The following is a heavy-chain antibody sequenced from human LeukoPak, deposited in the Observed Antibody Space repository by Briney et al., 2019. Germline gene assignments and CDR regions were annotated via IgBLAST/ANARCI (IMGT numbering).Heavy chain of an antibody. D-gene: IGHD3-22*01. V-gene: IGHV4-34*01. J-gene: IGHJ4*02. CDR1: GGSFSGYY. CDR2: INHSGST. Sequence: SETLSLTCAVYGGSFSGYYWSWIRQPPGKGLEWIGEINHSGSTNHNPSLKSRVTISVDTSKNQFSLKLSSVTAADTAVYYCARGDYYYDSSQYFDYWGQGTLVTVSS. CDR3: ARGDYYYDSSQYFDY.